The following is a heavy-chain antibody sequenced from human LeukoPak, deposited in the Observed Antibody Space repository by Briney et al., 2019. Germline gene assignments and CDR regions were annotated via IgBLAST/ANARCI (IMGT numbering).Heavy chain of an antibody. V-gene: IGHV4-34*01. Sequence: SETLSLTCAVYGGSFSGYYWSRIRQPPGKGLEWIGEINHSGSTNYNPSLKSRVTISVDTSKNQFSLKLSSVTAADTAVYYCARDSSGYYPFDYWGQGTLVTVSS. CDR2: INHSGST. D-gene: IGHD3-22*01. CDR1: GGSFSGYY. J-gene: IGHJ4*02. CDR3: ARDSSGYYPFDY.